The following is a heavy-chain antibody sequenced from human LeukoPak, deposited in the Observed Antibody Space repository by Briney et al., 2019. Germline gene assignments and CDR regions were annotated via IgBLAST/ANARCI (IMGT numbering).Heavy chain of an antibody. J-gene: IGHJ4*02. CDR1: GFTFSSFA. CDR2: ISYDGNNE. CDR3: ARDSLGGSGYNDY. Sequence: GGSLILSCAASGFTFSSFAMHWVRQAPGKGLEWVTIISYDGNNEYYADSVKGRFTISRDNSKNTLYLQMNSLRAEDTAVYYCARDSLGGSGYNDYWGQGTLVTVSS. V-gene: IGHV3-30-3*01. D-gene: IGHD3-3*01.